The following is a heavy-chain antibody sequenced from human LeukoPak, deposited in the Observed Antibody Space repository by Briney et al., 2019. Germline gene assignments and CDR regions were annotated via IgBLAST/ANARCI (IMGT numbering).Heavy chain of an antibody. CDR3: ARDPRGGHLGMNDY. Sequence: ASVKVSCKASGGTFSSYAISWVRQAPGQGLGWMGRIIPILGIANYAQKFQGRVTITADKSTSTAYMELSSLRSEDTAVYYCARDPRGGHLGMNDYWGQGTLVTVSS. CDR2: IIPILGIA. CDR1: GGTFSSYA. J-gene: IGHJ4*02. D-gene: IGHD3-16*01. V-gene: IGHV1-69*04.